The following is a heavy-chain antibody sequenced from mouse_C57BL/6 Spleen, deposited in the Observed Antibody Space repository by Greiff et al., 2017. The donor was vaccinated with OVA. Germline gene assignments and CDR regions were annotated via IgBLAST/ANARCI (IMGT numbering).Heavy chain of an antibody. V-gene: IGHV5-9*01. CDR1: GFTFSSYT. CDR2: ISGGGGNT. CDR3: ARRVIYFDY. Sequence: EVKLQESGGGLVKPGGSLKLSCAASGFTFSSYTMSWVRQTPEKRLEWVATISGGGGNTYYPDSVKGRFTISRDNAKNTLYLQMSSLRSEDTALYYCARRVIYFDYWGQGTTLTVSS. J-gene: IGHJ2*01.